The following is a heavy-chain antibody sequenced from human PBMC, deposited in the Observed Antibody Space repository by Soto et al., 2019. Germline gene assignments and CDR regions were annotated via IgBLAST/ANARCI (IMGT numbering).Heavy chain of an antibody. CDR1: GYTFTTYY. V-gene: IGHV1-46*01. Sequence: QVQLVQSGAEVKNPGASVKVAYKASGYTFTTYYMHWLRQARGQGLEWMGIITPSSGSTRYEQKFQDRVTMTRDTSTTTVYMELSSLRSEDTAVYYCARAVSTNTAPIDYWGQGTLVTVSS. CDR2: ITPSSGST. J-gene: IGHJ4*02. CDR3: ARAVSTNTAPIDY. D-gene: IGHD4-17*01.